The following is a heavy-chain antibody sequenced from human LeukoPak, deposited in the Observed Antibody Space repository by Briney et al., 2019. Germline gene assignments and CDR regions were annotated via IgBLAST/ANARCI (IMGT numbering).Heavy chain of an antibody. CDR2: ISGSGGST. D-gene: IGHD3-9*01. J-gene: IGHJ4*02. CDR3: ARDQGDYDILDYYFDY. Sequence: GGSLRLSCAASGFTFSSYAMSWVRQAPGKGLEWVSAISGSGGSTYYADSVKGRFTISRDNSKNTLYLQMNSLRAEDTAVYYCARDQGDYDILDYYFDYWGQGTLVTVSS. V-gene: IGHV3-23*01. CDR1: GFTFSSYA.